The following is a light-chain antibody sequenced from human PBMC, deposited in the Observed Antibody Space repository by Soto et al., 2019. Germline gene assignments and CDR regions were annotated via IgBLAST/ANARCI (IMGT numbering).Light chain of an antibody. CDR1: SSDVGSYNL. Sequence: QSALTQPASVSGSPGQSITISCTGTSSDVGSYNLVSWYQQHPGKAPKLMIYEGSKRPSGVSNRFSGFKSGNTASLTISGLQAEDGADYYCCSYAGSSTPFGGGTKLTVL. V-gene: IGLV2-23*01. CDR3: CSYAGSSTP. CDR2: EGS. J-gene: IGLJ3*02.